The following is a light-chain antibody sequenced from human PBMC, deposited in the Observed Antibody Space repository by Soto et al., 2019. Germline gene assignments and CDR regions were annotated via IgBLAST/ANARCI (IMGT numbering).Light chain of an antibody. CDR1: QSVSRNY. CDR3: QQYGDSPQVWK. J-gene: IGKJ1*01. Sequence: EIVLTQSPGTLSLSPWERATLSCRASQSVSRNYLAWYQQKPGQAPTLLMYDTSTRATGIPDRFSGSGSVTDFTLTISSLEPEDFAVYYCQQYGDSPQVWKFGQGTKVDIK. V-gene: IGKV3-20*01. CDR2: DTS.